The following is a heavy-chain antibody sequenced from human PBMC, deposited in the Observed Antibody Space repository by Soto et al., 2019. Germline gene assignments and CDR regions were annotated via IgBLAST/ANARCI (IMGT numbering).Heavy chain of an antibody. CDR1: GFTFSSYS. CDR3: ARDMTTVTNALDY. D-gene: IGHD4-17*01. CDR2: ISSSSSYI. V-gene: IGHV3-21*01. Sequence: GGSLRLSCAASGFTFSSYSMNWVRQAPGKGLEWVSSISSSSSYIYYADSVKGRFTISRDNAKNSLYLQMNSLRAKDTAVYYCARDMTTVTNALDYWGHGTLVTVSS. J-gene: IGHJ4*01.